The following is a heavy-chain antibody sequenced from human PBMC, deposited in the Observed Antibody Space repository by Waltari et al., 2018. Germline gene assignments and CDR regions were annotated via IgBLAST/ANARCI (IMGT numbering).Heavy chain of an antibody. CDR1: GGSFSGYY. CDR3: ARGYGSGSYPTRYYYYGMDV. J-gene: IGHJ6*02. Sequence: QVQLQQWGAGLLKPSETLSLTCAVYGGSFSGYYWSWIRQPPGKGLEWIGEINHSGSTNYNPSLTSRVTISVDTSKNQCSLKLSSVTAADTAVYYCARGYGSGSYPTRYYYYGMDVWGQGTTVTVSS. CDR2: INHSGST. V-gene: IGHV4-34*01. D-gene: IGHD3-10*01.